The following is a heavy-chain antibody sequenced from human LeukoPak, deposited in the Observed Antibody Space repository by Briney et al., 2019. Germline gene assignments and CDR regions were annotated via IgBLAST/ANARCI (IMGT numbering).Heavy chain of an antibody. D-gene: IGHD2-2*01. CDR3: ALVVVPAAIDY. CDR2: INHSGST. J-gene: IGHJ4*02. CDR1: GGSFSGYY. V-gene: IGHV4-34*01. Sequence: PSETLSLTCAVYGGSFSGYYWSWIRQPPGKGQEWIGEINHSGSTNYNPSLKSRVTISVDTSKNQFSLKLSSVTAADTAVYYCALVVVPAAIDYWGQGTLVTVSS.